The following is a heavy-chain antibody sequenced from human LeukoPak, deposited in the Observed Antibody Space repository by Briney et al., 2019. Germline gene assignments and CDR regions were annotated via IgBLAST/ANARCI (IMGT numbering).Heavy chain of an antibody. D-gene: IGHD2-15*01. CDR2: INHSGST. Sequence: PXETLSLTCAVXGGSFSGYYWSWIRQPPGKGLEWIGEINHSGSTNYNPSLKSRVTISVDTSKNQFSLKLSSVTAADTAVYYCARWRRSYRGYCSGGSCRPTDWFDPWGQGTLATVSS. V-gene: IGHV4-34*01. J-gene: IGHJ5*02. CDR3: ARWRRSYRGYCSGGSCRPTDWFDP. CDR1: GGSFSGYY.